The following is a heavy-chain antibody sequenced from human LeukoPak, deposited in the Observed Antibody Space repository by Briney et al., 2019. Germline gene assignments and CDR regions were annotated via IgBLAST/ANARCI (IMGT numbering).Heavy chain of an antibody. Sequence: GGSLRLSCAAAGLTFSNYGMHWVRQAPGKGLQWVAYIRYDGRNKYSADSVKGRFTIYRDNSKSTPYLQINSLRPEDTAVYYCAKGGSNNWSFDNWGQGTLVTVSS. CDR1: GLTFSNYG. V-gene: IGHV3-30*02. CDR2: IRYDGRNK. D-gene: IGHD1-1*01. CDR3: AKGGSNNWSFDN. J-gene: IGHJ4*02.